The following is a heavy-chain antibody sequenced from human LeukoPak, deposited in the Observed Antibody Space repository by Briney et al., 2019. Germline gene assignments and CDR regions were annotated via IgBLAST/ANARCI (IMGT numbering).Heavy chain of an antibody. J-gene: IGHJ3*02. CDR1: GGTFSSYA. Sequence: GSSVKVSCKASGGTFSSYAISWVRQAPGQGLEWMGRIIPILGIANYAQKFQGRVTITADKSTSTAYMELRSLRSEDTAVYYCARDRRAGIAFDIWGQGTMVTVSS. CDR3: ARDRRAGIAFDI. CDR2: IIPILGIA. V-gene: IGHV1-69*04.